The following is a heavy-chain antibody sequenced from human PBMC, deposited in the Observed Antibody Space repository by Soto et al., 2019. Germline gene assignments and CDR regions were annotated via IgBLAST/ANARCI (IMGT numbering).Heavy chain of an antibody. Sequence: LRHCCAASGVNFSDHYMSLIRQAPGKGLEWVSHISSSGSTIYYADSVKGRFTISRDNAKNSLYLQMNSLRAEDTAVYYCASKFGELLADAFDIWGQGTMVTVSS. CDR2: ISSSGSTI. CDR3: ASKFGELLADAFDI. D-gene: IGHD3-10*01. J-gene: IGHJ3*02. V-gene: IGHV3-11*01. CDR1: GVNFSDHY.